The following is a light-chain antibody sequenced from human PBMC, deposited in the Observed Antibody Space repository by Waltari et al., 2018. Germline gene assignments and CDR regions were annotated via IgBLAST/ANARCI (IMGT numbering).Light chain of an antibody. CDR1: NSDVGGYDF. V-gene: IGLV2-8*01. CDR3: FSYAGGNNLL. Sequence: LTQPPSASGPPGQSVTISCTGTNSDVGGYDFVSWYQQHPGKAPKLMIYAVSKRPSGVPDRFPGSKSGNTASLTVSGLQADDEADYYCFSYAGGNNLLFGGGTKLTVL. CDR2: AVS. J-gene: IGLJ2*01.